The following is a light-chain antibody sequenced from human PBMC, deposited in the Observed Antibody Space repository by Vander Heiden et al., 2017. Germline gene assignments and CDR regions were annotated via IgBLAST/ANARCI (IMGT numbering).Light chain of an antibody. Sequence: DIQMTQSPSSLSASVGDRVTITCRASQSIGNYLNWYRQKPGKAPNLLTYAASSLQSGVPPRFSGSGSGTDFTLTISSLQPEDFATYYCQQSYSIPYTFGQGTKLEIK. CDR3: QQSYSIPYT. J-gene: IGKJ2*01. V-gene: IGKV1-39*01. CDR1: QSIGNY. CDR2: AAS.